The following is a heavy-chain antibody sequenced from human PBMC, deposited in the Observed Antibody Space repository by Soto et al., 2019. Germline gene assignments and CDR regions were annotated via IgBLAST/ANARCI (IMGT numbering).Heavy chain of an antibody. Sequence: ASVKVSCKASGYTFTGYYMHWVRQAPGQGLEWMGWINPNSGGTNYAQKFQGWVTMTRDTSISTAYMELSRLRSDDTAVYYCARAGGVLGYCSSTSCYGYWFDPWGQGTLVTVSS. CDR3: ARAGGVLGYCSSTSCYGYWFDP. D-gene: IGHD2-2*01. V-gene: IGHV1-2*04. CDR2: INPNSGGT. CDR1: GYTFTGYY. J-gene: IGHJ5*02.